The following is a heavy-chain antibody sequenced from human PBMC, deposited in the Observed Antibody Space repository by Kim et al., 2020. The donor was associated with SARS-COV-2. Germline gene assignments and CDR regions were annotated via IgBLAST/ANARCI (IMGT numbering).Heavy chain of an antibody. J-gene: IGHJ4*02. V-gene: IGHV4-39*01. CDR3: ARRGLLWFGVGD. D-gene: IGHD3-10*01. Sequence: YYNPSLKSRVTISVDTSKNQFSLKLSSVTAADTAVYYCARRGLLWFGVGDWGQGTLVTVSS.